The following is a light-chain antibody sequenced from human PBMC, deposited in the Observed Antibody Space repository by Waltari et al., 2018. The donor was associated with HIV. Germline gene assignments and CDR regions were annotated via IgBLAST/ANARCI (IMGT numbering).Light chain of an antibody. CDR1: QGVLHSDGTLY. V-gene: IGKV2-30*02. J-gene: IGKJ2*01. CDR3: LQGTHWPYT. CDR2: KVS. Sequence: DVVMTQSPLSLSVALGQPASISCKSSQGVLHSDGTLYLNWFQQRPGQSPRRLISKVSQRDPGVPGRFSGSGSGTGFTLKISRVEADDLGLFFCLQGTHWPYTFGQGTKLEI.